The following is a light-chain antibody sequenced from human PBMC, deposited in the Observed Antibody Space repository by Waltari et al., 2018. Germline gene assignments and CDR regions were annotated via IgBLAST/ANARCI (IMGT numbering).Light chain of an antibody. J-gene: IGLJ1*01. CDR3: SSYTTSTTLL. CDR2: DVG. Sequence: QSALTQPASVSRSPGQSITIPCTGSSTDVGAYNFVSWYQQHPGKAPKLILYDVGNRPSGISHRFSASKSGNTASLTISGLQEEDEGEYYCSSYTTSTTLLFGTGTRLTVL. V-gene: IGLV2-14*01. CDR1: STDVGAYNF.